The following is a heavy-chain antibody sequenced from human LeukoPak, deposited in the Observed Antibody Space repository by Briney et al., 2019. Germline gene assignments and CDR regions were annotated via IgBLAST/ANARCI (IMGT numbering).Heavy chain of an antibody. V-gene: IGHV4-34*01. CDR3: ARASPMVRGVIIHAYGMDV. CDR1: GGSFSGYY. J-gene: IGHJ6*02. CDR2: INHSGST. Sequence: SETLSLTCAVYGGSFSGYYWSWIRQPPGKGLEWIGEINHSGSTNYNPSLKSRVTISVDTSKNQFSLKLSSVTAADTAVYYCARASPMVRGVIIHAYGMDVWGQGTTVTVSS. D-gene: IGHD3-10*01.